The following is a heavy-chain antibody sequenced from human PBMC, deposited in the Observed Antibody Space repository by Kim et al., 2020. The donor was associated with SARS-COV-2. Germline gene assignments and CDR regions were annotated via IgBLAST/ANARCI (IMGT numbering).Heavy chain of an antibody. CDR3: AKGGYCSSTSCYIRISGTPDY. D-gene: IGHD2-2*02. V-gene: IGHV3-23*01. J-gene: IGHJ4*02. Sequence: FTISRDNSKNTLYLQMNSLRAEDTAVYYCAKGGYCSSTSCYIRISGTPDYWGQGTLVTVSS.